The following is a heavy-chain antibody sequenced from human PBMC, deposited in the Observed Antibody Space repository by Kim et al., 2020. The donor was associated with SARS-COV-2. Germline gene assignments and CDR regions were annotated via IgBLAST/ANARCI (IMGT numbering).Heavy chain of an antibody. V-gene: IGHV3-48*02. Sequence: GGSLRLSCAASGFTFSSYSMNWVRQAPGKGLEWVSYISSSSSTIYYADSVKGRFTISRDNAKNSLYLQMNSLRDEDTAVYYCASQMGLAESSQYYYYGMDVWGQGTTVTVSS. CDR1: GFTFSSYS. D-gene: IGHD6-19*01. CDR3: ASQMGLAESSQYYYYGMDV. CDR2: ISSSSSTI. J-gene: IGHJ6*02.